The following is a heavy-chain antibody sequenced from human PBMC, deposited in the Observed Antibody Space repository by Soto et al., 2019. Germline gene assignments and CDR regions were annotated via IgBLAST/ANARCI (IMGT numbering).Heavy chain of an antibody. V-gene: IGHV2-5*02. CDR1: GFSLSTSGVG. CDR3: AHSLATSKYGDSEPINSFDY. D-gene: IGHD4-17*01. CDR2: IYWDDDK. Sequence: QITLKESGPTLVKPTQTLTLTCTFSGFSLSTSGVGVGWIRQPPGKALEWLALIYWDDDKRYSPSLKSRLTINKDTSKSQVVLTMTNMDPVDTATYYGAHSLATSKYGDSEPINSFDYWGQGTLVTVSS. J-gene: IGHJ4*02.